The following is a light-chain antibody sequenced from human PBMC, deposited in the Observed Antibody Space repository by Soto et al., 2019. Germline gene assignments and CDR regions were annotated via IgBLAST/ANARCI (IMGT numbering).Light chain of an antibody. Sequence: EVVMTQSPLSLPVTLGQPASISCRSSQSLGYSDGIIFLNWFQQRPGHSPRRLIYKVSNRDSGVPDRFSGSGSGTDFTLKISRVEAEDVGVYYCMQGTHWPWTFGQGTNVEIE. J-gene: IGKJ1*01. CDR2: KVS. CDR1: QSLGYSDGIIF. V-gene: IGKV2-30*01. CDR3: MQGTHWPWT.